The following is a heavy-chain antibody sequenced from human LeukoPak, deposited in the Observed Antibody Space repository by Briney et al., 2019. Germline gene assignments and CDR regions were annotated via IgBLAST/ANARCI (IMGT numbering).Heavy chain of an antibody. Sequence: ASVKVSCKASGYTFTGYYMHWVRQTPGQGLEWMGRINPNSGGTNYAQKFQGRVTMTRDTSISTAYMELSRLRSDDTAVYYCATSADCSSTSCLGRHYYYYMDVWGKGTTVTVSS. CDR2: INPNSGGT. J-gene: IGHJ6*03. CDR3: ATSADCSSTSCLGRHYYYYMDV. D-gene: IGHD2-2*01. CDR1: GYTFTGYY. V-gene: IGHV1-2*06.